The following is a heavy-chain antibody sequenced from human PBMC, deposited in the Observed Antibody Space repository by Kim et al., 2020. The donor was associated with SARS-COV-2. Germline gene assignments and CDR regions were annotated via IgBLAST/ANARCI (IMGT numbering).Heavy chain of an antibody. CDR2: IYPGDSDT. D-gene: IGHD3-22*01. CDR3: ARTGGYYYDSSGGRGGAFDI. V-gene: IGHV5-51*01. CDR1: GYSFTSYW. Sequence: GESLKISCKGSGYSFTSYWIGWVRQMPGKGLEWMGIIYPGDSDTRYSPSFQGQVTISADKSISTAYLQWSSLKASDTAMYYCARTGGYYYDSSGGRGGAFDIWGQGTMVTVSS. J-gene: IGHJ3*02.